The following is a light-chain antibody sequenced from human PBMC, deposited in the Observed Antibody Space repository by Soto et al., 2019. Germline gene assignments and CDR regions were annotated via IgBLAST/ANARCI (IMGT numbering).Light chain of an antibody. CDR3: CSYAGSSTSLYV. Sequence: QSALTQPASVSGSPGQSITISCTGTSSDVGSYNLVSWYQQHPGKAPKLMIYEVSQRPSGVSNRCSGSKSGNTASLTISGLQAEDEADYYCCSYAGSSTSLYVFGTGTKLTVL. CDR2: EVS. J-gene: IGLJ1*01. V-gene: IGLV2-23*02. CDR1: SSDVGSYNL.